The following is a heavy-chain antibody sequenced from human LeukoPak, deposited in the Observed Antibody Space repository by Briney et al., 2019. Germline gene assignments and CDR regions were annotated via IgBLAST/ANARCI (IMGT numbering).Heavy chain of an antibody. CDR3: ARFFGGYYDSSGYIDY. CDR1: GYTFTGYY. V-gene: IGHV1-2*02. CDR2: INPNSGGT. D-gene: IGHD3-22*01. Sequence: ASVKVSCKASGYTFTGYYMHWVRQAPGQGLERMGWINPNSGGTNYAQKFQGRVTMTRDTSISTAYMELSRLRSDDTAVYYCARFFGGYYDSSGYIDYWGQGTLVTVSS. J-gene: IGHJ4*02.